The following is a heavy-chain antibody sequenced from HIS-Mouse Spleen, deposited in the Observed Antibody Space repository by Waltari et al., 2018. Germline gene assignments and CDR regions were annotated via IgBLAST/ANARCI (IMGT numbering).Heavy chain of an antibody. CDR3: AREIPYSSSWYDWYFDL. V-gene: IGHV4-39*07. D-gene: IGHD6-13*01. Sequence: QLQLQESGPGLVKPSETLSLPCTVSGGSISSSSYYWGWIRQPPGQGLEGIGSIYCSGSTYDNPSLKSRVTISVETSKNQFSLKLSSVTAADTAVYYCAREIPYSSSWYDWYFDLWGRGTLVTVSS. J-gene: IGHJ2*01. CDR2: IYCSGST. CDR1: GGSISSSSYY.